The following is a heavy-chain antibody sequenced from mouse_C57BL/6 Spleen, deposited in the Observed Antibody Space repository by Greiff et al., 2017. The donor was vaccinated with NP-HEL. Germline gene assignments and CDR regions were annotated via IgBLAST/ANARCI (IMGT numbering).Heavy chain of an antibody. CDR2: ISYDGSN. V-gene: IGHV3-6*01. J-gene: IGHJ3*01. D-gene: IGHD2-4*01. Sequence: EVQLQESGPGLVKPSQSLSLTCSVTGYSITSGYYWNWIRQFPGNKLEWMGYISYDGSNNYNPSLKNRISITRDTSKNQFFLKLNSVTTEDTATYYCARGGIYYDYEFAYWGQGTLVTVSA. CDR1: GYSITSGYY. CDR3: ARGGIYYDYEFAY.